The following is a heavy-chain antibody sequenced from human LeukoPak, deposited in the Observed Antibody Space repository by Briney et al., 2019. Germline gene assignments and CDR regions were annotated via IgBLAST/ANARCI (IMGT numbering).Heavy chain of an antibody. J-gene: IGHJ4*02. CDR2: IHSSGGII. V-gene: IGHV3-48*04. D-gene: IGHD4-17*01. CDR1: GFSLSSYS. Sequence: GGSLRLSCVASGFSLSSYSMNWVRQAPGKGLEWISFIHSSGGIIFYAESVKGRFTISRDNAKNSLYLQMNSLRAEDTAVFYCARAPTDDYGDYSFDYWGQGTLVTVSS. CDR3: ARAPTDDYGDYSFDY.